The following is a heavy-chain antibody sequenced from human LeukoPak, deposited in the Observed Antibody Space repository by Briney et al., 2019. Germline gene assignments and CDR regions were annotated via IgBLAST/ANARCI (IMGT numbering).Heavy chain of an antibody. CDR3: ARDRQYCPDSSCYESFDL. CDR1: GGSISGSRYY. Sequence: PSETLSLTCTVSGGSISGSRYYWNWIRQPAGKGLEWIGRVYATGSTTYNPSLKTRVTISVDTSNDQFSLNLNFVTAADTAVYYCARDRQYCPDSSCYESFDLWGQGTLVTVSS. V-gene: IGHV4-61*02. D-gene: IGHD2-2*01. J-gene: IGHJ4*02. CDR2: VYATGST.